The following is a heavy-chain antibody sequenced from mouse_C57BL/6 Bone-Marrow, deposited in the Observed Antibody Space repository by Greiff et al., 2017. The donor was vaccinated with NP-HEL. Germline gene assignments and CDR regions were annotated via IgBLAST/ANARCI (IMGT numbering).Heavy chain of an antibody. CDR2: IDPSDSYT. V-gene: IGHV1-59*01. CDR3: ARSSGKRYAMDY. D-gene: IGHD4-1*01. Sequence: QVHVKQPGAELVRPGTSVKLSCKASGYTFTSYWMHWVKQRPGQGLEWIGVIDPSDSYTNYNQKFKGKATLTVDTSSSTAYMQLSSLTSEDSAVYYCARSSGKRYAMDYWGQGTSVTVSS. CDR1: GYTFTSYW. J-gene: IGHJ4*01.